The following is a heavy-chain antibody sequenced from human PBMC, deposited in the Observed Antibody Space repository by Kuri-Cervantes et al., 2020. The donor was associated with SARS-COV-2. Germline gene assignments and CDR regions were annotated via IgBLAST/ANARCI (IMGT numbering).Heavy chain of an antibody. CDR3: ARGRRGYSYLAADF. CDR1: GGSFRGYY. D-gene: IGHD5-18*01. J-gene: IGHJ6*04. CDR2: INHSGST. Sequence: SETLSLTCADYGGSFRGYYWGRIRHPPGKGLEWIGEINHSGSTNYNPSLKGRVTISVDTSKNQFSLKLNSVTAADTAVYYCARGRRGYSYLAADFWGKGTTVTVSS. V-gene: IGHV4-34*01.